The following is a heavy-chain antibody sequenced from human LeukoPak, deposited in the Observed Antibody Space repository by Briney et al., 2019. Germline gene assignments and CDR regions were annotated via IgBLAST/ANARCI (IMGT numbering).Heavy chain of an antibody. CDR2: MYYSGST. CDR3: GYCTSSSCYRGY. Sequence: PSETLSLTCTVSGGSIRSSSYYWGWIRQPPGKGLELIGSMYYSGSTYYNPSLKSRVTISVDTSENQFSLKLSSVTAADTAVYYCGYCTSSSCYRGYWGQGTLVTVSS. CDR1: GGSIRSSSYY. D-gene: IGHD2-2*01. V-gene: IGHV4-39*01. J-gene: IGHJ4*02.